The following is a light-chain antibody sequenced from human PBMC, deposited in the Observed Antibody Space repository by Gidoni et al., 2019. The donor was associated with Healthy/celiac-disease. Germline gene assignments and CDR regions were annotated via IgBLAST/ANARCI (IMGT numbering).Light chain of an antibody. J-gene: IGKJ1*01. Sequence: EIVMTQSPATLSVSPGERATLSCRASQSVSSNLACDQQKPGQAPRLLIYGASTRATGIPARFSGSGSGTEFTLTISSLQSEDFAVYYCQQYNNWPATFGQGTKVEIK. CDR2: GAS. V-gene: IGKV3-15*01. CDR3: QQYNNWPAT. CDR1: QSVSSN.